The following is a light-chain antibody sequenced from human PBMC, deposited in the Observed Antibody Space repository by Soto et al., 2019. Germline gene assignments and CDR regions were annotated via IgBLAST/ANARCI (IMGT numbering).Light chain of an antibody. J-gene: IGLJ1*01. CDR3: SSYAGNNIHYV. CDR1: STDVGGYNY. V-gene: IGLV2-8*01. Sequence: QFALTQPPSASGSAGQSVTISCTGTSTDVGGYNYVSWYQQHPGKAPKLMIYEVSKRPSGVPDRFSGSKSGNTASLTVSGLQAEDEADYYCSSYAGNNIHYVFGTGTKLTVL. CDR2: EVS.